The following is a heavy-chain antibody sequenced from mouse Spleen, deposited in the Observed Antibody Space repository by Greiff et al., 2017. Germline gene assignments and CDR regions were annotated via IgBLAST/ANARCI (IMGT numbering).Heavy chain of an antibody. V-gene: IGHV5-9-1*01. D-gene: IGHD4-1*01. CDR2: ISSGGSYT. J-gene: IGHJ2*01. Sequence: DVMLVESGGGLVKPGGSLKLSCAASGFTFSSYAMSWVRQTPEKRLEWVATISSGGSYTYYPDSVKGRFTISRDNAKNTLYLQMSSLRSEDTAMYYCARQLTGTVSYFDYWGQGTTLTVSS. CDR1: GFTFSSYA. CDR3: ARQLTGTVSYFDY.